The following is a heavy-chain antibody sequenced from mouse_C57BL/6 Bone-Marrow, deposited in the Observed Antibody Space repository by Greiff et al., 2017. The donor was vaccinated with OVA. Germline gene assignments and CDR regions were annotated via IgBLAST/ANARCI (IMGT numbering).Heavy chain of an antibody. V-gene: IGHV14-4*01. D-gene: IGHD1-1*01. CDR3: VNTTVDVY. Sequence: VQLQQSGAELVRPGASVKLSCTASGFNIKDDNMHWVKQRPEQGLEWIGWIDPENGDTEYASKFQGKATITADTSSNTAYLQLSSLTSEDTAVYCCVNTTVDVYWGQGTTLTVSS. J-gene: IGHJ2*01. CDR1: GFNIKDDN. CDR2: IDPENGDT.